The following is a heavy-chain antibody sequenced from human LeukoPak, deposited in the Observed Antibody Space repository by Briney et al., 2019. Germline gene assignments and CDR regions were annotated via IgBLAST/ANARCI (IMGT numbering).Heavy chain of an antibody. CDR3: ARQLGYCSSTSCYADKVDY. Sequence: SETLSLTCTVSGGSISSSSYYWGWIRQPPGTGLEWIGSIYYSGSTYYDPSLKSRVTISVDTSKNQFSLKLSSVTAADTAVYYCARQLGYCSSTSCYADKVDYWGQGTLVTVSS. V-gene: IGHV4-39*01. J-gene: IGHJ4*02. CDR1: GGSISSSSYY. CDR2: IYYSGST. D-gene: IGHD2-2*01.